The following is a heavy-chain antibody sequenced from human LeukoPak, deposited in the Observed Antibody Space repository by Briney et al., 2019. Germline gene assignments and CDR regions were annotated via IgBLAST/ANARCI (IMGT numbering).Heavy chain of an antibody. CDR1: GFTFSSYA. Sequence: LPGGSLRLSCAASGFTFSSYAMSWVRQAPGKGLEWVSHISGSSANAYYADSVKGRFIISRDNSKNTLYLQMNSLRAEDTAVYYCATTPSSGWYWFDPWGQGTLVTVSP. J-gene: IGHJ5*02. CDR2: ISGSSANA. CDR3: ATTPSSGWYWFDP. D-gene: IGHD6-19*01. V-gene: IGHV3-23*01.